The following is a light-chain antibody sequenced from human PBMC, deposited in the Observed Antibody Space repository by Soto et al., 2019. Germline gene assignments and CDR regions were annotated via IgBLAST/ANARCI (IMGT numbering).Light chain of an antibody. CDR1: QSISSY. CDR2: AAS. CDR3: QQRYSTPIT. V-gene: IGKV1-39*01. Sequence: DIQMTQSPSSLSASVGDRVTITCRASQSISSYLNWYQQEPGKAPKFLIYAASSLQSGVPSRFSGSGSGTDFTLTISRLQPEDFATYYCQQRYSTPITFSPGTRLEIK. J-gene: IGKJ5*01.